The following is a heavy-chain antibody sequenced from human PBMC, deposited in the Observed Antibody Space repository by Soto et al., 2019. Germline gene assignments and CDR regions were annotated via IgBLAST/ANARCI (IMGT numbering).Heavy chain of an antibody. CDR2: IYYSGST. V-gene: IGHV4-31*03. CDR3: ARDGAYSISWYAWYMDV. Sequence: SEPLSLTSTVSGGSISSGDYYWSWIRQHPGKGLEWIGYIYYSGSTYYNPSLKSRVTISVDTSKNQFSLKLSSVTAADTAVYYCARDGAYSISWYAWYMDVWGKGTTVTVSS. J-gene: IGHJ6*03. CDR1: GGSISSGDYY. D-gene: IGHD6-13*01.